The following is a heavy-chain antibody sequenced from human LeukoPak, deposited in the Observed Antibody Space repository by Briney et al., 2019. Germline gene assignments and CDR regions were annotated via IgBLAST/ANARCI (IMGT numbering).Heavy chain of an antibody. Sequence: PGGSLRLSCAASGFTVSSNYMSWVRQAPGKGLEWVSVIYSGGSTYYADSVKGRFTISRDNSKNTLYLQMNSLRAEDTAVYYCARDLWGYYGSGNGYYYYGMDVWGQGTTVAVSS. CDR2: IYSGGST. V-gene: IGHV3-53*01. J-gene: IGHJ6*02. CDR3: ARDLWGYYGSGNGYYYYGMDV. CDR1: GFTVSSNY. D-gene: IGHD3-10*01.